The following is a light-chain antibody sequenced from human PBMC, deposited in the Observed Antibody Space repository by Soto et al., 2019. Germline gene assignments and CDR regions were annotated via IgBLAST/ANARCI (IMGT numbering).Light chain of an antibody. CDR3: QTWGTGIVV. CDR1: SGHSIYA. CDR2: LNNDGSH. V-gene: IGLV4-69*01. J-gene: IGLJ2*01. Sequence: QSVLTQSPSASASLGASVKLTCTLSSGHSIYAIAWHQQQPEKGPRYLMKLNNDGSHNKGDGIPDRFSGSSSGAERYLTISSLQSEDEADYYCQTWGTGIVVFGGGTKLTVL.